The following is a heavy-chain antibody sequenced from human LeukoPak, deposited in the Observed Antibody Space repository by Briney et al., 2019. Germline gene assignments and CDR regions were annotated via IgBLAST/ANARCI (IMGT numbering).Heavy chain of an antibody. CDR2: ISYDGSNK. D-gene: IGHD4/OR15-4a*01. J-gene: IGHJ4*02. CDR3: AKWSTANDY. CDR1: GFTFSSYG. Sequence: GWSRRLSCAASGFTFSSYGMHWVRQAPGKGLEGVAVISYDGSNKYYADSVKGRFTISRDNSKNTLYLQMNSLGAEDTAVYYCAKWSTANDYWGQGTLVTVSS. V-gene: IGHV3-30*18.